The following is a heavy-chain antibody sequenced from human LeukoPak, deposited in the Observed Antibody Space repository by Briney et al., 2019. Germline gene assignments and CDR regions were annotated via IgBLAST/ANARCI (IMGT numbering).Heavy chain of an antibody. D-gene: IGHD5-24*01. CDR2: IFYSRNT. CDR3: ARQRSEWLQSSFDY. Sequence: PSETLSLTCTVSGGSINSSSYYWGWIPQPSGKGLEWIGSIFYSRNTYDNPSLKSRLTITVDTPKTLFSLKMNCVPAADTAVYYWARQRSEWLQSSFDYWGQGTLVTVSP. V-gene: IGHV4-39*01. CDR1: GGSINSSSYY. J-gene: IGHJ4*02.